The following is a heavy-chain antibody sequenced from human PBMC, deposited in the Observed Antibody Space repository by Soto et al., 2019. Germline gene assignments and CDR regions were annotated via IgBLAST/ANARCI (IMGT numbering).Heavy chain of an antibody. CDR1: GGTFSSYA. Sequence: QVQLVQSGAEVKKPGSSVKVSCKASGGTFSSYAISWVRQAPGQGLEWMGGIIPIFGTANYAQKFQGRVTITADESTSTGYMDVSSLRSEDTAVYYCAKTLGSAVAGPGRFDLWGRGTLVTVSS. J-gene: IGHJ2*01. CDR2: IIPIFGTA. D-gene: IGHD6-19*01. V-gene: IGHV1-69*12. CDR3: AKTLGSAVAGPGRFDL.